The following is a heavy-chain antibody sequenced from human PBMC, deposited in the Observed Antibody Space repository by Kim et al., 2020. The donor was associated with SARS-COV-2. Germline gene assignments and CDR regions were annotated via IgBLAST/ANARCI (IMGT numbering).Heavy chain of an antibody. Sequence: GGSLRLSCAASGFTFSSYAMSWVRQAPGKGLEWVSAISGSGGSTYYADSVKGRFTISRDNSKNTLYLQMNSLRAEDTAVYYCAKVPTSTYYDILTGYYRYFDYWGQGTLVTVSS. V-gene: IGHV3-23*01. D-gene: IGHD3-9*01. J-gene: IGHJ4*02. CDR2: ISGSGGST. CDR3: AKVPTSTYYDILTGYYRYFDY. CDR1: GFTFSSYA.